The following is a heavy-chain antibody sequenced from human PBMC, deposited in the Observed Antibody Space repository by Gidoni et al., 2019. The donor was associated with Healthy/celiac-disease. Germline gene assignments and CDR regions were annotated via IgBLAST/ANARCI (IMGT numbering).Heavy chain of an antibody. V-gene: IGHV1-69*01. CDR3: AREGSYYGSVYYYYGMDV. J-gene: IGHJ6*02. CDR2: IIPIFGTA. Sequence: QVQLVQSGAEVKKPGSSVKVSCKVSGGTFSSYAISWVRQAPGQGLEWMGGIIPIFGTANYAQKFQGRVTITADESTSTAYMELSSLRSEDTAVYYCAREGSYYGSVYYYYGMDVWGQGTTVTVSS. D-gene: IGHD3-10*01. CDR1: GGTFSSYA.